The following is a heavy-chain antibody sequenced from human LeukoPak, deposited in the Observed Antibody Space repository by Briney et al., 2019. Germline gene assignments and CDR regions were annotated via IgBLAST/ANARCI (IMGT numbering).Heavy chain of an antibody. Sequence: GSLRLSCAASGFTFSSYSMNWVRQAPGKGLEWVSSISSSSSYIYYADSVKGRFTISRDNAKNSLYLQMNSLRAEDTAVYYCARGVPYDSWSGPRYSDYWGQGTLVTVSS. CDR2: ISSSSSYI. V-gene: IGHV3-21*01. CDR3: ARGVPYDSWSGPRYSDY. D-gene: IGHD3-3*01. J-gene: IGHJ4*02. CDR1: GFTFSSYS.